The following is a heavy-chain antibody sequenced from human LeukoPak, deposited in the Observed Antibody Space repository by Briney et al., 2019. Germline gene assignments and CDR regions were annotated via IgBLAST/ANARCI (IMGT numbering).Heavy chain of an antibody. V-gene: IGHV4-38-2*01. CDR3: ARTSGYSSGWYMDYFDY. D-gene: IGHD6-19*01. CDR1: GYSISSGYY. J-gene: IGHJ4*02. CDR2: IYHSGNT. Sequence: KPSETLSLTCAVSGYSISSGYYWGWIRQPPGKGLEWIGTIYHSGNTYYNPSLKSRVTISVDTSKNQFSLKLSSVTAADTAVYYCARTSGYSSGWYMDYFDYWGQGTLVTVSS.